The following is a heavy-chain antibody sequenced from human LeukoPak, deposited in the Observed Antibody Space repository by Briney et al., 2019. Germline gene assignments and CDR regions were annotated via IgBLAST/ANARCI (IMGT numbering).Heavy chain of an antibody. Sequence: SETLSLTCTVSGGSISSSSYYWGWIRQPPGKGLEWIGSIYYSGSTYYNPSLKSRVTISVDTSKNQFSLKLSSVTAADTAVYYCALTYYYDSSGYPQGGFDPWGQGPLVTVSS. D-gene: IGHD3-22*01. CDR1: GGSISSSSYY. V-gene: IGHV4-39*01. CDR3: ALTYYYDSSGYPQGGFDP. CDR2: IYYSGST. J-gene: IGHJ5*02.